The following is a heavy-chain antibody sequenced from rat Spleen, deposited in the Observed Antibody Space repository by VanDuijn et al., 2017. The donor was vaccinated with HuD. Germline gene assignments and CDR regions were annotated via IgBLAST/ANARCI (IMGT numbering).Heavy chain of an antibody. D-gene: IGHD1-9*01. CDR2: ISYDGTAT. CDR3: TRGTYYRH. Sequence: EVQLVESGGGLVQPGRSMKLSCAASGFTFSSFALAWVRQAPTKGLEWVASISYDGTATYYRDSVKGRFTLSRDNAKSTLYLQMNSLRSEDTATYYCTRGTYYRHWGQGVMVTVSS. CDR1: GFTFSSFA. J-gene: IGHJ2*01. V-gene: IGHV5-29*01.